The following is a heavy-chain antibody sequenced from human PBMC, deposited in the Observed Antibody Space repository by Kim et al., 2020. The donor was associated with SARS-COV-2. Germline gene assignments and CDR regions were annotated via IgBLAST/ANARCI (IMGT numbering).Heavy chain of an antibody. V-gene: IGHV3-48*02. D-gene: IGHD3-16*01. CDR3: ARGDHYGS. CDR1: GFTFSGYG. Sequence: GGSLRLSCAASGFTFSGYGMNWVRQAPGKGLEWVSYISTGSSTIYYADSVKGRFTISRDNAKNSLYLQMNSLRDEDTAVYYCARGDHYGSWGQETLVTVSS. CDR2: ISTGSSTI. J-gene: IGHJ4*02.